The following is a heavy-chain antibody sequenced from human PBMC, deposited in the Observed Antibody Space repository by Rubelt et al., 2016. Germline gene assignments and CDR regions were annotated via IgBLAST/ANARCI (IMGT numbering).Heavy chain of an antibody. D-gene: IGHD5-12*01. CDR3: ARVVLGSGYEEY. Sequence: QVQLQQWGAGLLKPSETLSLTCAVYGGSFTDYYWTWIRQPPGKGLEWIGEINHSGSTNYNSSLKSRATISVDTSKSQFPLRLNSVTAADTAGYYCARVVLGSGYEEYWGHGTLVTVSS. V-gene: IGHV4-34*01. J-gene: IGHJ4*01. CDR1: GGSFTDYY. CDR2: INHSGST.